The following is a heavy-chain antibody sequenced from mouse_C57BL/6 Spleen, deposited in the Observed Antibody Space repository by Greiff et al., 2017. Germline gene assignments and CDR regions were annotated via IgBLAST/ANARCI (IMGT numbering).Heavy chain of an antibody. Sequence: QVQLQQSGAELVRPGASVTLSCKASGYTFTDYEMHWVKQTPVHGLEWIGAIDPETGGTAYNQKFKGKAILTADKSSSTAYMELRSLTSEDSAVYRCTREGVEAWFAYWGQGTLVTVSA. CDR2: IDPETGGT. J-gene: IGHJ3*01. CDR1: GYTFTDYE. V-gene: IGHV1-15*01. CDR3: TREGVEAWFAY. D-gene: IGHD1-3*01.